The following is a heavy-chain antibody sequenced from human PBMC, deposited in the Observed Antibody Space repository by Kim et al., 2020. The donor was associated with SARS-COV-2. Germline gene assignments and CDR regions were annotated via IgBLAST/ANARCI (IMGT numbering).Heavy chain of an antibody. Sequence: GESLKISCKGSGYSFTSYWISWVRQMPGKGPEWMGRIDPSDSYTNYSPSFQGHVTISADKSISTAYLQWSSLKASDTAMYYCARQTYYYDSSGYTRPIDYWGQGTLVTVSS. CDR3: ARQTYYYDSSGYTRPIDY. V-gene: IGHV5-10-1*01. J-gene: IGHJ4*02. CDR2: IDPSDSYT. D-gene: IGHD3-22*01. CDR1: GYSFTSYW.